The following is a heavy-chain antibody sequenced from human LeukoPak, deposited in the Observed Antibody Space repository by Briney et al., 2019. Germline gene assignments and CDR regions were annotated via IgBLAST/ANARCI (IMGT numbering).Heavy chain of an antibody. CDR3: ARGQQQLNFDY. D-gene: IGHD6-13*01. CDR1: GFTFSSYS. Sequence: GGSLRLSCAASGFTFSSYSMNWVRQAPGKGLEWVSSISSSRSYRYYADSVKGRFTISRDNAKNSLYLQMNSLRAEDTAVYYCARGQQQLNFDYWGQGTLVTVSS. CDR2: ISSSRSYR. J-gene: IGHJ4*02. V-gene: IGHV3-21*01.